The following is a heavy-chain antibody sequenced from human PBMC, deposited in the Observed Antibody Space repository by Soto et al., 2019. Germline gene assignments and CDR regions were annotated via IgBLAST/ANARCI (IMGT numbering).Heavy chain of an antibody. V-gene: IGHV1-18*01. Sequence: GASVKVSCKASGYTFTSYGISWVRQAPGQGLEWMGWISAYNGNTNYAQKLQGRVTMTTDTSTSTAYMELRSLRSDDTAVYYCARDRAPYCTNGVCYTSVTFFGFSAAFDYWGQGTLVTSPQ. D-gene: IGHD2-8*01. CDR2: ISAYNGNT. CDR3: ARDRAPYCTNGVCYTSVTFFGFSAAFDY. CDR1: GYTFTSYG. J-gene: IGHJ4*02.